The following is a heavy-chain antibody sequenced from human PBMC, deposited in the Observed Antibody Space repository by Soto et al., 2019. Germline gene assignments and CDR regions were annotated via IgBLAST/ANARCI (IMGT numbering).Heavy chain of an antibody. Sequence: SETLSLTCTVSGGSITSSSYYWGWIRQPPGKGLEWIGGIYYSGRSYYNPSLKSRVTMSVDTSKNRFSLTLNSVTAADAAVYYCARQRTTVVTQAYFDHWGQGTLVTVSS. D-gene: IGHD4-17*01. V-gene: IGHV4-39*01. CDR2: IYYSGRS. CDR1: GGSITSSSYY. J-gene: IGHJ4*02. CDR3: ARQRTTVVTQAYFDH.